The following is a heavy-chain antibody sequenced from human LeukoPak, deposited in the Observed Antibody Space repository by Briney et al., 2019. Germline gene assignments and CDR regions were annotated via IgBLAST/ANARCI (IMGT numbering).Heavy chain of an antibody. CDR1: GGSISSYY. J-gene: IGHJ4*02. D-gene: IGHD6-13*01. CDR3: ARHGGDSSSWYFVTGDANYFDY. CDR2: IYYSGST. Sequence: PSETLSLTCTVSGGSISSYYWSWIRQPPGKGLEWIGYIYYSGSTNYNPSLKSRVTISVDTSKNQFSLKLSSVTAADTAVYYCARHGGDSSSWYFVTGDANYFDYWGQGTLVTVSS. V-gene: IGHV4-59*08.